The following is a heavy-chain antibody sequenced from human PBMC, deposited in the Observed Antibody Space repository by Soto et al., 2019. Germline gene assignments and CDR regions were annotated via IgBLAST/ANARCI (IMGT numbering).Heavy chain of an antibody. CDR2: ISSSSSYI. Sequence: EVQLVESGGGLVKPGGSLRLSCAASGFTFSSYSMNWVRQAPGKGLEWVSSISSSSSYIYYADSVKGRFTISRDNAKNSLYLQMNSLRAEDTAVYYCADGSGIAVAGPVRWGQGTLVTVSS. J-gene: IGHJ4*02. D-gene: IGHD6-19*01. CDR1: GFTFSSYS. V-gene: IGHV3-21*01. CDR3: ADGSGIAVAGPVR.